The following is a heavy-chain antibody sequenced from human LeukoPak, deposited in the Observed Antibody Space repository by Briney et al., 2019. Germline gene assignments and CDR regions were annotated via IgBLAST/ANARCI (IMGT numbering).Heavy chain of an antibody. CDR3: ARHTSGWHDAFDT. D-gene: IGHD6-19*01. CDR1: GGSISSSSYY. V-gene: IGHV4-39*01. J-gene: IGHJ3*02. CDR2: IDYSGST. Sequence: SETLSLTCTVSGGSISSSSYYWGWLRQPPGKGLEWIGSIDYSGSTYYNSSLKSLVTISVDSSKSQFPLRLSPVTAAETAAYYCARHTSGWHDAFDTWGQGTMVTDSS.